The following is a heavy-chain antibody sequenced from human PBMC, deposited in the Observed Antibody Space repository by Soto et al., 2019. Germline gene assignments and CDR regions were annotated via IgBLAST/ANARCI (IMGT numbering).Heavy chain of an antibody. CDR2: ISSSSYT. CDR3: ARAPDCSGGSCRVTRFDP. J-gene: IGHJ5*02. CDR1: GFTFSDYY. D-gene: IGHD2-15*01. V-gene: IGHV3-11*06. Sequence: PGGSLRLSCAASGFTFSDYYMSWIRQAPGKGLEWVSYISSSSYTNYADSVKGRFTISRDNAKNSLYLQMNSLRAEDTAVYYCARAPDCSGGSCRVTRFDPWGQGTLVTVSS.